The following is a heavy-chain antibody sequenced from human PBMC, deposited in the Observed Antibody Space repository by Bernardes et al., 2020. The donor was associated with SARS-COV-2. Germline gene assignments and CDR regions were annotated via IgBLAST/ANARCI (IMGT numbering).Heavy chain of an antibody. CDR2: MYTSGST. CDR1: GGSISSHY. D-gene: IGHD3-10*01. CDR3: AREDRIRYYFDY. J-gene: IGHJ4*02. Sequence: SEPLSLTCTVSGGSISSHYWSWIRQPAGKGLEWIGRMYTSGSTNYNPSLKSRVTMSVDTSKNQFSLKLSSVTAADTAVYYCAREDRIRYYFDYWGQGTLVTVSS. V-gene: IGHV4-4*07.